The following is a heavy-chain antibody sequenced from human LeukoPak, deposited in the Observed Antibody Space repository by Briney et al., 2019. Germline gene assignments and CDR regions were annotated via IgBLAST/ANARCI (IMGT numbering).Heavy chain of an antibody. CDR2: MNPNSGNT. CDR3: ARGKGASIFGVVIPYYFDY. V-gene: IGHV1-8*01. Sequence: GASVKVSCKASGYTFTSYDINWVRQATGQGLEWMGWMNPNSGNTGCAQKFQGRATMTRNTSISTAYMELSSLRSEDTAVYYCARGKGASIFGVVIPYYFDYWGQGTLVTVSS. CDR1: GYTFTSYD. D-gene: IGHD3-3*01. J-gene: IGHJ4*02.